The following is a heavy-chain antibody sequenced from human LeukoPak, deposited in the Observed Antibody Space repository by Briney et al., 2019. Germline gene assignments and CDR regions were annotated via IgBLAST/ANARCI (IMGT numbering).Heavy chain of an antibody. J-gene: IGHJ4*02. CDR2: IYYSGST. CDR3: ARGNGYFDWLLSVGYFDY. CDR1: GGSISSGGYY. Sequence: PSQTLSLTCTVSGGSISSGGYYWSWIRQHPGKGLEWIGYIYYSGSTYYNPSLKSRVAISVDTSKNQFSLKLSSVTAADTAVYYCARGNGYFDWLLSVGYFDYWGQGTLVTVSS. V-gene: IGHV4-31*03. D-gene: IGHD3-9*01.